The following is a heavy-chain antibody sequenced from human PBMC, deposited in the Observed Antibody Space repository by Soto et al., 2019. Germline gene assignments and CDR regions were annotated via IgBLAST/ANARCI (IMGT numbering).Heavy chain of an antibody. V-gene: IGHV3-30*18. Sequence: QVQLVESGGGVVQPGRSLRLSCAASGFTFSSYGMHWVRQAPGKGLEWVAVISYDGSNKYYADSVKGRFTISRDNSKNKLYLKMNSLRAEDTAVYYCAKERYSSSSPDFDYWGQGTLVTVSS. CDR1: GFTFSSYG. CDR2: ISYDGSNK. J-gene: IGHJ4*02. CDR3: AKERYSSSSPDFDY. D-gene: IGHD6-6*01.